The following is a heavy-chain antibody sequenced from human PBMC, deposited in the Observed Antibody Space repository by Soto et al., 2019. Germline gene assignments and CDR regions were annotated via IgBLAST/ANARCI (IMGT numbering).Heavy chain of an antibody. CDR1: GGSLSSYY. J-gene: IGHJ4*02. D-gene: IGHD1-1*01. V-gene: IGHV4-59*12. Sequence: SETLSLTCTVSGGSLSSYYWSWIRQPPGKGLEWIGDIYYSGNTNYNPSFKSRVTISVDKSKNQFSLQVSSVTAADTAIYFCVNSEGKKPLDLFDYWGRGTLVTVSS. CDR3: VNSEGKKPLDLFDY. CDR2: IYYSGNT.